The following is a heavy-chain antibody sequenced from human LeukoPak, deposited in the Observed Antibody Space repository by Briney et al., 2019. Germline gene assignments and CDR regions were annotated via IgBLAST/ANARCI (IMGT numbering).Heavy chain of an antibody. V-gene: IGHV1-46*01. J-gene: IGHJ3*02. D-gene: IGHD3-22*01. CDR1: GYTFTSYY. CDR2: INPSGGST. CDR3: ARDLGTMIVVGRENAFDI. Sequence: ASVKVSCKASGYTFTSYYMHWVRQAPGQGLEWMGIINPSGGSTSYAQKFQGRVTMTRDMSTSTVYMELSSLRSEDTAVYYCARDLGTMIVVGRENAFDIWGQGTMVTVSS.